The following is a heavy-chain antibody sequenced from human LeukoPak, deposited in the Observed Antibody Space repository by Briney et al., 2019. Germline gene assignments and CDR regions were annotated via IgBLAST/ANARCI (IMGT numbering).Heavy chain of an antibody. D-gene: IGHD5-18*01. CDR1: GYTFTSYD. CDR3: ARGPLIQLWLHYSMDV. CDR2: RNPNSGNT. Sequence: ASVKFSCKASGYTFTSYDINWVRQATGQGHEWMGWRNPNSGNTGCAKKFQVRITMTRDTSIRTAYMELSSLRSKDTAVYYCARGPLIQLWLHYSMDVWGKGTTVTVSS. J-gene: IGHJ6*03. V-gene: IGHV1-8*01.